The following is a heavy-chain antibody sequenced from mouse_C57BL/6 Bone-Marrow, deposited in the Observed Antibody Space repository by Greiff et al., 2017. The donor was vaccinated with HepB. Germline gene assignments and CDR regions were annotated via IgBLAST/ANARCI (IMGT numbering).Heavy chain of an antibody. CDR1: GYTFTSYW. V-gene: IGHV1-69*01. CDR2: IDPSDSYT. D-gene: IGHD2-2*01. Sequence: VQLQQPGAELVMPGASVKLSCKASGYTFTSYWMHWVKQRPGQGLEWIGEIDPSDSYTNYNQKFKGKSTLTVDKSSSTAYMQRSSLTSEDSAVYYCAREGYDFDYWGQGTTLTVSS. J-gene: IGHJ2*01. CDR3: AREGYDFDY.